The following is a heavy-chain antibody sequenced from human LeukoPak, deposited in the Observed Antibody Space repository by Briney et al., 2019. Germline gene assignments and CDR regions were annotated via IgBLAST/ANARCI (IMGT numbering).Heavy chain of an antibody. V-gene: IGHV3-30*01. Sequence: GGSLRLSCAASGFTFSSYAMHWVRQAPGKGLEWVAVISYDGSNKYYADSVKGRFTISRDNSKNTLYLQMNSLRAEDTAVYYCARDRGEMATGQNNWFDPWGQGTLVTVSS. CDR2: ISYDGSNK. D-gene: IGHD5-24*01. J-gene: IGHJ5*02. CDR3: ARDRGEMATGQNNWFDP. CDR1: GFTFSSYA.